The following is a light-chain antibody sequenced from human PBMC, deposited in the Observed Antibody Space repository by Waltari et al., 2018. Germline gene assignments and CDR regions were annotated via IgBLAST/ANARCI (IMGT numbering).Light chain of an antibody. CDR1: SSNIGSNY. J-gene: IGLJ3*02. V-gene: IGLV1-47*01. CDR2: RNN. CDR3: AAWDDSLSGRGV. Sequence: QSVLTQPPSASGTPGQRVTISCSGSSSNIGSNYVYWYQQLPGTAPKLLIYRNNQRPSGVPDRVSGSKSGTSASLAISGLRSEDEADYYCAAWDDSLSGRGVFGGGTKLTVL.